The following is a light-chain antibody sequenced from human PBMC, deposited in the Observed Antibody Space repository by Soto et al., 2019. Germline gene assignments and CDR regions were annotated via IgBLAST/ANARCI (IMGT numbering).Light chain of an antibody. J-gene: IGLJ2*01. V-gene: IGLV4-69*01. CDR3: QTGGTSVV. CDR1: SGHSSYA. CDR2: LNSDGSH. Sequence: QLVLTQSPSASASLGASVKLTCTLSSGHSSYAIAWHQQQPQKGPRHLMRLNSDGSHSKGDGIPDRFSGSSSGAERYLSISSLQSEDEADYYCQTGGTSVVFGGGTKLTVL.